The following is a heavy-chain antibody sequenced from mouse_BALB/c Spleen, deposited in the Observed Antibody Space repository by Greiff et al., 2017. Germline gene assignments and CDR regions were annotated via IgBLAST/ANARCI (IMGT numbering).Heavy chain of an antibody. J-gene: IGHJ3*01. V-gene: IGHV1S22*01. Sequence: LQQPGSELVRPGASVKLSCKASGYTFTSYWMPWVKQRPGQGLEWIGNIYPGSGSTNYDEKFTSKATLTVDTSSSTAYMQLSSLTSEDSAVFYCAIDGNYWFAYWGQGTLVTVSA. CDR1: GYTFTSYW. CDR3: AIDGNYWFAY. CDR2: IYPGSGST. D-gene: IGHD2-1*01.